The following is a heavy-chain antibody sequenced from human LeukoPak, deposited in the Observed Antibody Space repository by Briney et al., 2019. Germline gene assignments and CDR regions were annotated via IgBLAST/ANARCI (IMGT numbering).Heavy chain of an antibody. J-gene: IGHJ6*02. CDR3: ARERPVGGYNLYGMDV. V-gene: IGHV3-7*03. CDR2: IKQDGSEK. CDR1: GFTFSSYW. D-gene: IGHD5-24*01. Sequence: TGGSLRLSCAASGFTFSSYWMSWVRQAPGKGLEWVANIKQDGSEKYYVDSVKGRFTISRDNAKNSLYLQMNSLRAEDTAVYYCARERPVGGYNLYGMDVWGQGTTVTVSS.